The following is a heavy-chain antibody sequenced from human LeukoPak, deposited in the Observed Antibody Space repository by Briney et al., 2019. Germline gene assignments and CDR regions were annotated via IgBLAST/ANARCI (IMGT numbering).Heavy chain of an antibody. CDR2: ISYDGSNK. J-gene: IGHJ4*02. CDR1: GFSLSNYW. CDR3: ARDTVVVVAATNPGY. V-gene: IGHV3-30*03. Sequence: PGGSLRLSCAASGFSLSNYWMSWVRQAPGKGLEWVAVISYDGSNKYYADSVKGRFTISRDNSKNTLYLQMNSLRAEDTAVYYCARDTVVVVAATNPGYWGQGTLVTVSS. D-gene: IGHD2-15*01.